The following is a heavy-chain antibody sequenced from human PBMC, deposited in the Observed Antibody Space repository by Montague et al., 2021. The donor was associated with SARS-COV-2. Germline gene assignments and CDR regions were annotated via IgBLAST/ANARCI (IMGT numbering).Heavy chain of an antibody. CDR2: TSTSAYTT. CDR3: TRDYRSIVGDGLDI. D-gene: IGHD3-16*02. CDR1: GFTFSNYD. J-gene: IGHJ3*02. V-gene: IGHV3-48*03. Sequence: SLRLSCAASGFTFSNYDMNWVRQAPGKGPEWISYTSTSAYTTSYAGFVKGRFTISRDNGKNSLYLQMNSLRVEDTAVYYCTRDYRSIVGDGLDIWGQGTKVTVSS.